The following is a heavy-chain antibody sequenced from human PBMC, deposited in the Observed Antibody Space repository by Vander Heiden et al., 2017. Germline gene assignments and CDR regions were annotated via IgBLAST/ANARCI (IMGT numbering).Heavy chain of an antibody. V-gene: IGHV6-1*01. CDR2: TYYRSNWHH. D-gene: IGHD6-13*01. Sequence: QVQLQQSGPGLVKPSQTLSLTCGIPGDSVSSNSAAWNWIRQSPSRGLEWLGRTYYRSNWHHDYAISVRSRITINPDTSKNQLSLHLNSVTPEDTAIYYCASGLAAGFDYWGQGTLVTVSS. CDR3: ASGLAAGFDY. CDR1: GDSVSSNSAA. J-gene: IGHJ4*02.